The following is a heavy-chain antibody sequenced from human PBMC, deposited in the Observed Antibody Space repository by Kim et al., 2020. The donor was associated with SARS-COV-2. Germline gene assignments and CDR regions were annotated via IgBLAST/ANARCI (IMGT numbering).Heavy chain of an antibody. CDR3: ARDGGHYDVLTGYSGGGFDY. D-gene: IGHD3-9*01. J-gene: IGHJ4*02. CDR2: IKQDGSEK. Sequence: GGSLRLSCAASGFIFNTYWMSWVRQAPGKGLEWVANIKQDGSEKYYVDSVEGRFSISRDNAKNSLYLQMNSLRAEDTAVYFCARDGGHYDVLTGYSGGGFDYWGQGTLVTVSS. V-gene: IGHV3-7*01. CDR1: GFIFNTYW.